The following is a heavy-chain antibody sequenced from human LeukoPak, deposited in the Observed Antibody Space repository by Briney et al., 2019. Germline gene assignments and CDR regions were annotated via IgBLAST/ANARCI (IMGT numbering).Heavy chain of an antibody. CDR2: IQNDGSNK. J-gene: IGHJ4*02. Sequence: QTGGPLRLSCAASGFTFSLYGIHWLRQAPGKGLEWVAFIQNDGSNKYYADSVKGRFTISRDNSKNTLYLQMNSLRPDDTAMYYCAKDRIVLVTATFDYWGQGTLVTVSS. V-gene: IGHV3-30*02. CDR1: GFTFSLYG. CDR3: AKDRIVLVTATFDY. D-gene: IGHD2-21*02.